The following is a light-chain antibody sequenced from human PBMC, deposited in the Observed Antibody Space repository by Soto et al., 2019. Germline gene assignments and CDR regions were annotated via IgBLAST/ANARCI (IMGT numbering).Light chain of an antibody. CDR1: QIVSSN. Sequence: EVVMTQSPATLSVSPGERATLSCRASQIVSSNLAWYQQRPGQAPRLLIYGASTSATGIPARFSGSGSGTEFTLTISSLQSEDFAVYFCQQYNNWPPYTFGQGTKLEIK. J-gene: IGKJ2*01. CDR2: GAS. CDR3: QQYNNWPPYT. V-gene: IGKV3-15*01.